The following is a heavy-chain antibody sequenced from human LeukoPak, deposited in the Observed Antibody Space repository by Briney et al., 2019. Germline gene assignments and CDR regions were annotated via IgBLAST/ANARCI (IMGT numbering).Heavy chain of an antibody. Sequence: ASVKVSCKASGGTFSSYAISWVRQAPGQGLEWMGGIIPIFGTANYAQKLQGRVTMTTDTSTSTAYMELRSLRSDDTAVYYCARAPVGSLYCSGGSCPSYFHYYMDVWGKGTTVTISS. CDR3: ARAPVGSLYCSGGSCPSYFHYYMDV. D-gene: IGHD2-15*01. V-gene: IGHV1-69*05. CDR2: IIPIFGTA. J-gene: IGHJ6*03. CDR1: GGTFSSYA.